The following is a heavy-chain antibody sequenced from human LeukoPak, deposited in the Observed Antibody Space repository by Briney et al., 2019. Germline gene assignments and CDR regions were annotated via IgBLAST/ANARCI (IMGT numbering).Heavy chain of an antibody. V-gene: IGHV4-59*08. CDR3: ARRGSGTYYDAFDI. Sequence: SETLSLTCTVSGGSISSYYWSWIRQPPGKGLEWIGYIYYSGSTNYNPSLKSRVTISVDTSKNHFSLKLGSVTAADTAVYYCARRGSGTYYDAFDIWGQGTMVTVSS. CDR2: IYYSGST. CDR1: GGSISSYY. D-gene: IGHD1-26*01. J-gene: IGHJ3*02.